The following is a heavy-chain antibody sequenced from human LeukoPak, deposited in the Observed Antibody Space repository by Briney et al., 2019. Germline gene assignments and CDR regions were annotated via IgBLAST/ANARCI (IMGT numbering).Heavy chain of an antibody. V-gene: IGHV1-18*01. CDR1: GYTSTSYG. CDR2: ISAYNGNT. J-gene: IGHJ4*02. D-gene: IGHD3-3*01. Sequence: ASVKVSCKASGYTSTSYGVSWVRQAPGQGLEWMGWISAYNGNTNYAQKLQGRVTMTTDTSTSTAYMELRSLRSDDTAVYYCAREAYYDFWSGYSYFDYWGQGTLVTVSS. CDR3: AREAYYDFWSGYSYFDY.